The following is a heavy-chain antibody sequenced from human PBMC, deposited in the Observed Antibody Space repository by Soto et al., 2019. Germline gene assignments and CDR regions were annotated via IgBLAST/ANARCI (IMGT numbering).Heavy chain of an antibody. CDR3: ARDGYCSGGSCYEGGQRLGPGRNYYYYGMDV. J-gene: IGHJ6*02. V-gene: IGHV3-30-3*01. CDR2: ISYDGSNK. CDR1: GFTFSSYA. Sequence: GGSLRLSCAASGFTFSSYAMHWVRQAPGKGLEWVAVISYDGSNKYYADSVKGRFTISRDNSKNTLYLQMNSLRAEDTAVYYWARDGYCSGGSCYEGGQRLGPGRNYYYYGMDVWGQGTTVTVSS. D-gene: IGHD2-15*01.